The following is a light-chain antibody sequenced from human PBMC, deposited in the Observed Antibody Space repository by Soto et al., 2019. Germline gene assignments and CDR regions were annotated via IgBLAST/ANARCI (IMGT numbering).Light chain of an antibody. V-gene: IGLV2-14*01. Sequence: QSVLTQPASVSGSPGQSITISCTGTSSDVGGYNFVSWYQQHPGKAPKLMIYEVSNRPSGVSNRFSGSKSGNTASLTISGLQAEDEADYYCSSYTTRTTPLVFGTGTKLTVL. CDR1: SSDVGGYNF. CDR2: EVS. J-gene: IGLJ1*01. CDR3: SSYTTRTTPLV.